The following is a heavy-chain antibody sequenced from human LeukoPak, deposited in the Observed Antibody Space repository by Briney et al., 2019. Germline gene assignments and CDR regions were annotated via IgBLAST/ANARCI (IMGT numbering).Heavy chain of an antibody. Sequence: ASVKVSCKASGYTFTGYYLHWVRQAPGRGLEWMGWINPNSGGTSYAQKFQGRVTVTRDTSISTAYMELSRLRSDDTAVYYCASHYYDSSGQHDDWGQGTLVTVSS. CDR2: INPNSGGT. CDR1: GYTFTGYY. V-gene: IGHV1-2*02. J-gene: IGHJ4*02. D-gene: IGHD3-22*01. CDR3: ASHYYDSSGQHDD.